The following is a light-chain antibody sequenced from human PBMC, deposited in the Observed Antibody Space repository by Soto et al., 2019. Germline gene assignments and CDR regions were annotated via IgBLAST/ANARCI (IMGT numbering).Light chain of an antibody. V-gene: IGKV3-20*01. CDR3: QQYGSAPWT. CDR2: AAS. CDR1: QSVSNNY. Sequence: EIVLTQSPGTLSLSPGERATISCRASQSVSNNYLAWYQQKPGQAPRLLIYAASNRAGGIPDRFGGSGSGTDFTLTVSRLDPEDFAVYYCQQYGSAPWTFGQGTKVEI. J-gene: IGKJ1*01.